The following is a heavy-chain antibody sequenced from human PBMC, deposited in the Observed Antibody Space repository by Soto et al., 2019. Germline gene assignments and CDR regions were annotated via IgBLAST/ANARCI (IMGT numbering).Heavy chain of an antibody. CDR2: LNIAGTI. J-gene: IGHJ1*01. CDR3: ARDRGEYTSSWFWYFSH. Sequence: SETLSLTCSVSGASISSYNWNWVRQSAGKGPEWVGRLNIAGTINYNPSLKSRITMSMDTSKNQISLHLRSVTAADTAMYYCARDRGEYTSSWFWYFSHWGQGTLVTVSS. D-gene: IGHD6-13*01. V-gene: IGHV4-4*07. CDR1: GASISSYN.